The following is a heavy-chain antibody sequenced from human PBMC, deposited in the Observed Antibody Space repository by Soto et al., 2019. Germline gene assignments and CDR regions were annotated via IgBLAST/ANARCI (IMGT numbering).Heavy chain of an antibody. V-gene: IGHV1-3*01. Sequence: QVQLLQSGAEVKKPGASVKASCKSSGYTFTSYAMHWVRQAPGQSLEWMGWINAGNGNTKYSQKFQGRVTITRDTSASTAYMELSSLRSEDTAVYYCARGPGGPDGPGDYWGQGTLVTVSS. J-gene: IGHJ4*02. CDR2: INAGNGNT. CDR3: ARGPGGPDGPGDY. D-gene: IGHD2-15*01. CDR1: GYTFTSYA.